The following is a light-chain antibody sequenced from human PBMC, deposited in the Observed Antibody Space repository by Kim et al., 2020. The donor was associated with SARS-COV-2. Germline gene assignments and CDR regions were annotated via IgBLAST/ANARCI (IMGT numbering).Light chain of an antibody. V-gene: IGKV1-5*03. CDR2: KAS. CDR3: QQYKSDPWT. Sequence: DIHMTQSPSTLSASVGDRVTITCRASQGISAWLAWYHQKPGKAPKLLIYKASSLECGVPSRFSGSGSGTEFTFTISSLQPDDFATYYCQQYKSDPWTFGQGTKVDIK. CDR1: QGISAW. J-gene: IGKJ1*01.